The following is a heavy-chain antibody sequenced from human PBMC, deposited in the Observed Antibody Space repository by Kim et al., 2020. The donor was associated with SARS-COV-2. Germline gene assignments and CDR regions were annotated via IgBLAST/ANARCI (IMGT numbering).Heavy chain of an antibody. D-gene: IGHD3-10*01. Sequence: YADSVKGRFTISRDNTKNSLYLKMNSVRDEDTAVYYCARYYGSSGMYWFDPWGQRTLVTVSS. J-gene: IGHJ5*02. CDR3: ARYYGSSGMYWFDP. V-gene: IGHV3-11*06.